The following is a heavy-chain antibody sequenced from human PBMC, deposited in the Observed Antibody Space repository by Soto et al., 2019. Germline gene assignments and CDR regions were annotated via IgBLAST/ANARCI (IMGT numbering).Heavy chain of an antibody. J-gene: IGHJ4*02. CDR1: GYSISGGYY. Sequence: PSETLSLTCAVSGYSISGGYYWGWIRQPPGKGLEWIGSIYHRGNIYYNPSLKSRVTISVDTSKNQFSLKLTSVTAADTAVYYCARCLYYYDSKAVYFDYWGQGTLVTVSS. CDR3: ARCLYYYDSKAVYFDY. V-gene: IGHV4-38-2*01. D-gene: IGHD3-22*01. CDR2: IYHRGNI.